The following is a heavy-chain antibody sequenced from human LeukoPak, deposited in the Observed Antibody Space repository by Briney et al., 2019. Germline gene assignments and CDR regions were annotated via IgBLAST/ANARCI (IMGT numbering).Heavy chain of an antibody. CDR2: IYYSGST. CDR3: ATLEPTIFDSQTPRNWFDP. D-gene: IGHD3-3*01. CDR1: GGSISRDY. Sequence: SETLSLTCTVSGGSISRDYWGWIRQPPGKGLEWIGSIYYSGSTYYNPSLKSRVTISVDTSKNQFSLKLSSVTAADTAVYYCATLEPTIFDSQTPRNWFDPWGQGTRVTVSS. J-gene: IGHJ5*02. V-gene: IGHV4-39*01.